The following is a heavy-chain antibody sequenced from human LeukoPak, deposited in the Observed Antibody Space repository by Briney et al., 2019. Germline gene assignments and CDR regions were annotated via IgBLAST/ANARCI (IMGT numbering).Heavy chain of an antibody. CDR3: AKGRTLRIVGATTDY. CDR2: ISYDGSNK. V-gene: IGHV3-30*18. D-gene: IGHD1-26*01. J-gene: IGHJ4*02. Sequence: GGSLRLSCAASGFTFSSYGMHWVRQAPGKGLXXXXVISYDGSNKYYADSVKGRFTISRDNSKNTLYLQMNSLRAEDTAVYYCAKGRTLRIVGATTDYWGQGTLVTVSS. CDR1: GFTFSSYG.